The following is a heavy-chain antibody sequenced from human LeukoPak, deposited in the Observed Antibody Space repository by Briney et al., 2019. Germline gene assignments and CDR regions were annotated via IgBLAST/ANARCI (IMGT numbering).Heavy chain of an antibody. CDR1: GFTVSSNY. CDR3: ARTGVDWSDYYYYYYMDV. Sequence: PGGSLRLSCAASGFTVSSNYMSWVRQAPGKGLEWVSVIYSGGSTYYADSVKGRFTISRDNSKSTLYIQMNSLRAEDTAVYYCARTGVDWSDYYYYYYMDVWGKGTTVTISS. J-gene: IGHJ6*03. CDR2: IYSGGST. D-gene: IGHD3-9*01. V-gene: IGHV3-53*01.